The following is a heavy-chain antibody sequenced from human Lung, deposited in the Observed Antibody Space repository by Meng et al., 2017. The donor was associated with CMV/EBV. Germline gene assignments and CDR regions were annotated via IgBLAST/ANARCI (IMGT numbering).Heavy chain of an antibody. V-gene: IGHV3-30-3*01. D-gene: IGHD2-2*01. CDR1: GFTFSSNA. Sequence: GESXKISXAASGFTFSSNAMHWVRQAPGKGLEWVAVISYDGSNKYYADSVKGRFTISRDNSKNTLYLQMNSLRAEDTAVYYCARGYCSSTSCYWGYYVAYLGQRTLVTVSS. CDR3: ARGYCSSTSCYWGYYVAY. J-gene: IGHJ4*02. CDR2: ISYDGSNK.